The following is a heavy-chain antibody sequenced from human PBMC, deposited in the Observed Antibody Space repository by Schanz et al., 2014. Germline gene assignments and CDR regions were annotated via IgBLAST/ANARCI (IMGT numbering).Heavy chain of an antibody. CDR3: ARVHIAAYHYNSPGAFDI. D-gene: IGHD3-10*01. V-gene: IGHV1-18*01. J-gene: IGHJ3*02. CDR1: GYIFGSHG. Sequence: QLMQSGSEVRKPGASVKVSCKASGYIFGSHGMTWVRQAPGQGPELMGWINAHTGNTQYAQKFQGRVNMTRDTATATVQLELTRLRTDDTAIYYCARVHIAAYHYNSPGAFDIWGQGTRVTVSS. CDR2: INAHTGNT.